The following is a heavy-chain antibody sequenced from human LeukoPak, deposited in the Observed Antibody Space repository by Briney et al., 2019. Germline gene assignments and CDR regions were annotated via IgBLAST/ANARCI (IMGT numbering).Heavy chain of an antibody. CDR2: ISGSGGST. V-gene: IGHV3-23*01. J-gene: IGHJ4*02. CDR1: GFTFSNSA. CDR3: AKETKRTYSPIDY. Sequence: GGSLRLSCAASGFTFSNSAMSWVRQAPGKGLEWVSAISGSGGSTYYADSVKGRYTISRDNSKNTLYLQMNSLRAEDTAVYYCAKETKRTYSPIDYWGQGTLVTVSS. D-gene: IGHD5-12*01.